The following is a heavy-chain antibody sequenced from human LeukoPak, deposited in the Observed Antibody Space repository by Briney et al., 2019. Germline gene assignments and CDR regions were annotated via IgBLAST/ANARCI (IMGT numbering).Heavy chain of an antibody. Sequence: GGSLRLSCAASGFTFSSYSMNWVRQAPGKGLEWVSSISSSSSYIYYADSVKGRFTISRDNAKNSLYLQMSSLRAEDTAVYYCARASPHCSGGSCYPTYYYYMDVWGKGTTVTVSS. V-gene: IGHV3-21*01. CDR3: ARASPHCSGGSCYPTYYYYMDV. CDR2: ISSSSSYI. D-gene: IGHD2-15*01. J-gene: IGHJ6*03. CDR1: GFTFSSYS.